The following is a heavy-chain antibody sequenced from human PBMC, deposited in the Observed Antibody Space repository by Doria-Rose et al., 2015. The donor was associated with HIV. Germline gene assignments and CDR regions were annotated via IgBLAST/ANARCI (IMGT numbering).Heavy chain of an antibody. CDR2: IFSDDEI. Sequence: QITSKESGPVLVKPTETLTLTCTVSGVSLSSPGMGVSWIRQPPGKALEWLANIFSDDEISYNTSLKSRLTISRGTSKSQVVLTMTDMDPVDTATYYCARIKSSRWYHKYYFDFWGQGTLVIVSA. V-gene: IGHV2-26*01. CDR3: ARIKSSRWYHKYYFDF. D-gene: IGHD6-13*01. CDR1: GVSLSSPGMG. J-gene: IGHJ4*02.